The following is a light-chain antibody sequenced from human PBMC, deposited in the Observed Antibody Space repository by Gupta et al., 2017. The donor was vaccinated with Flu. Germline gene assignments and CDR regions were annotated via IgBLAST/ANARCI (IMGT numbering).Light chain of an antibody. Sequence: NISCSGTSSYVGGDNYVYWFQQHPGKAPKVLIYEVSSRPTGVANRFSGSKSGNTAALTISGLQADDEADYYCCSESSSSTPLMFGGGTKLTVL. V-gene: IGLV2-14*01. CDR3: CSESSSSTPLM. CDR2: EVS. CDR1: SSYVGGDNY. J-gene: IGLJ3*02.